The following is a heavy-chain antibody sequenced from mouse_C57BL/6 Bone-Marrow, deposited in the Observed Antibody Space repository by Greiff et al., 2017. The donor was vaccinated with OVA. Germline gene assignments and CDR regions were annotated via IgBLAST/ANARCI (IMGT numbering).Heavy chain of an antibody. CDR1: GFSLTSYA. CDR2: IWTGGGT. J-gene: IGHJ4*01. D-gene: IGHD1-1*01. CDR3: AILLLRPYYYAMDY. Sequence: QVQLQQSGPGLVAPSQSLSITCTVSGFSLTSYAISWVRQPPGKGLEWLGVIWTGGGTNYNSAPKSRLGISKDNSKSQVFLKMNSLQTDDTARYYCAILLLRPYYYAMDYWGQGTSVTVSS. V-gene: IGHV2-9-1*01.